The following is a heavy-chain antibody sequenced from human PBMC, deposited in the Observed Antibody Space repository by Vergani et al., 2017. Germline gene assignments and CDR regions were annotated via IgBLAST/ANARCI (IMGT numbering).Heavy chain of an antibody. Sequence: VQLVESGGGLVKPGGSLRLSCAASGFTFSSYSMNWVRQAPGKGLEWVSSISSSSSYIYYADSVKGRFTISRDNSKNTLYLQMNSLRSEDTAVYYCSTGFDYYYMDVWGKGTTVTVSS. CDR2: ISSSSSYI. V-gene: IGHV3-21*04. D-gene: IGHD1-14*01. J-gene: IGHJ6*03. CDR1: GFTFSSYS. CDR3: STGFDYYYMDV.